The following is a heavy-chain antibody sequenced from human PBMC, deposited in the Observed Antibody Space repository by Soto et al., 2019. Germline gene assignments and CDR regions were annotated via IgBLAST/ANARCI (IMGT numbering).Heavy chain of an antibody. Sequence: QVQLVESGGGVVQPGRSLRLSCAASGFTFSSYAMHWVRQAPGKGLEWVAVISYDGSNKYYADSVKGRFTISRDNSKNTLYLQMNSLRAEDTAVYYCAPTTMDTAMYFDYWGQGTLFTVSS. V-gene: IGHV3-30-3*01. J-gene: IGHJ4*02. CDR2: ISYDGSNK. D-gene: IGHD5-18*01. CDR1: GFTFSSYA. CDR3: APTTMDTAMYFDY.